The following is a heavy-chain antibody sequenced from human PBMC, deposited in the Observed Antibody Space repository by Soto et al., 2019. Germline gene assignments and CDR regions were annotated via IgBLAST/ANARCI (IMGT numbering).Heavy chain of an antibody. Sequence: EVQLVESGGGLVKPGGSLRLSCAASGFTFTNAWINWVRQAPGKGLEWVGRIKSKTDGGTTDYAEPVKGRFDISRDDTNKMLNLKMNSLKIEDTDIYYCTTDSYSTIIIVRFDYWGHGTLVTVSP. CDR1: GFTFTNAW. D-gene: IGHD2-8*01. J-gene: IGHJ4*01. V-gene: IGHV3-15*07. CDR2: IKSKTDGGTT. CDR3: TTDSYSTIIIVRFDY.